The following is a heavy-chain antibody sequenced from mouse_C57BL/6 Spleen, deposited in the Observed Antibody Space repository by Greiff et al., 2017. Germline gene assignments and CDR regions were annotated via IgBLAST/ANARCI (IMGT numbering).Heavy chain of an antibody. V-gene: IGHV1-81*01. CDR2: IYPRSGNT. D-gene: IGHD1-1*01. Sequence: QVQLKESGAELARPGASVKLSCKASGYTFTSYGISWVKQRTGQGLEWIGEIYPRSGNTYYNEKFKGKATLTADKSSSTAYMELRSLTSEDSAVYFCARLLGRSTGFDYWGQGTTLTVSS. CDR1: GYTFTSYG. CDR3: ARLLGRSTGFDY. J-gene: IGHJ2*01.